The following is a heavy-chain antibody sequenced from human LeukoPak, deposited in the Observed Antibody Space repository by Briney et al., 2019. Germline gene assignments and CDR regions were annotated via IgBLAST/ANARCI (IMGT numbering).Heavy chain of an antibody. CDR1: GFTFSNAW. V-gene: IGHV3-15*01. D-gene: IGHD2-15*01. CDR2: IKSKTDGGTT. CDR3: TTDLVVVAATFTDY. Sequence: AGGSLRLSCAASGFTFSNAWMSWVRQAPGKGLEWVGRIKSKTDGGTTDYAAPVKGRFTISRDDSKNTLYLQMNSLKTEDTAVYYCTTDLVVVAATFTDYWGQGTLVTVSS. J-gene: IGHJ4*02.